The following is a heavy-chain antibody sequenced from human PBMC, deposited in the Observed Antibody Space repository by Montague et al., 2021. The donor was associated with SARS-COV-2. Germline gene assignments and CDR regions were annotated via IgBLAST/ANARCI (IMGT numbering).Heavy chain of an antibody. J-gene: IGHJ6*02. V-gene: IGHV2-70*11. Sequence: PALVKPTQTLTLTCTFSGFSLRTAGTCVSWIRQPPGKAPQWLARIDWDGDKYYSRTLETRVSISTDTAKTQVVLTMTNVDPMDTATYYCARLSGVAPRCCYKGMDVWGQGTAVTVSS. CDR2: IDWDGDK. CDR3: ARLSGVAPRCCYKGMDV. D-gene: IGHD7-27*01. CDR1: GFSLRTAGTC.